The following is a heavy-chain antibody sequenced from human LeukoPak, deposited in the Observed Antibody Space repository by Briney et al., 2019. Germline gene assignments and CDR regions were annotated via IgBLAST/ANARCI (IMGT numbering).Heavy chain of an antibody. CDR2: IYHTGST. Sequence: SETLSLTCTVSGGSVSSDSFFWSWIRQPPGKGLEWIGLIYHTGSTNQNSALKSRVTISVDTSKNQFSLMLSSVTAADTAVYFCARGRNTEYFFGMDVWGQGTTVTVSS. J-gene: IGHJ6*02. CDR1: GGSVSSDSFF. V-gene: IGHV4-61*01. CDR3: ARGRNTEYFFGMDV. D-gene: IGHD1-14*01.